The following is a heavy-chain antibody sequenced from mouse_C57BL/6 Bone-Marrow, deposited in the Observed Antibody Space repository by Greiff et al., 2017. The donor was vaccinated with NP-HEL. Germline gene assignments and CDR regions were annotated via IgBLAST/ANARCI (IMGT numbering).Heavy chain of an antibody. J-gene: IGHJ1*03. CDR3: AKNRDYYGSYWYFDV. Sequence: QVQLQQSGPGLVQPSQSLSITCTVSGFSLTSYGVHWVRQSPGKGLEWLGVIWRGGSTDYNAAFMSRLSITKDNSKSQVFFKMNSLQADDTAIYYCAKNRDYYGSYWYFDVWGTGTTVTVSS. V-gene: IGHV2-5*01. D-gene: IGHD1-1*01. CDR2: IWRGGST. CDR1: GFSLTSYG.